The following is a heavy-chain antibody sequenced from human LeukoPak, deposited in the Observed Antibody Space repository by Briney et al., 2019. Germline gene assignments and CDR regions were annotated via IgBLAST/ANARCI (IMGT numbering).Heavy chain of an antibody. CDR2: LSYSGNT. Sequence: SETLSLTCTVSGGSSSSDYWCWIRQPPGKVLEWIGYLSYSGNTGYNPSLKSRATISGDTSKNQFSLKLSSVTAADTAMYYCASVTEITDIDYWGQGTLVTV. CDR3: ASVTEITDIDY. CDR1: GGSSSSDY. J-gene: IGHJ4*02. V-gene: IGHV4-59*01. D-gene: IGHD4-11*01.